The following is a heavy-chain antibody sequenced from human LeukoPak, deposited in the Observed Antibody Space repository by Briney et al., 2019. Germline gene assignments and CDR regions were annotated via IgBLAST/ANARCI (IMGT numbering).Heavy chain of an antibody. CDR2: ISYDGSNK. J-gene: IGHJ4*02. V-gene: IGHV3-30-3*01. Sequence: GRSLRLSCAASGFTFSSYAMHWVRQAPGKGLEWVAVISYDGSNKYYADSVKGRFTISRDNSKNTLYLQMNSLRAEDTAVYYCARDTFVIVVVIPYYWGQGTLVTVSS. D-gene: IGHD3-22*01. CDR1: GFTFSSYA. CDR3: ARDTFVIVVVIPYY.